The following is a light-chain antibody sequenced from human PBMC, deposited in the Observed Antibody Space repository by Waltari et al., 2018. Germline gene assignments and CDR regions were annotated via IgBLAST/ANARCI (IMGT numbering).Light chain of an antibody. J-gene: IGKJ1*01. V-gene: IGKV3-20*01. CDR2: AAS. Sequence: EIVLTQSPGTLALSPGERVTLFCRASQSVSSSFLAWYQQKPGQAPRLLIIAASSRATGIPDRFSGSGSGTDFTLTISGLEPEDFAVYYCQQYGSLGEIGEGTKKE. CDR1: QSVSSSF. CDR3: QQYGSLGE.